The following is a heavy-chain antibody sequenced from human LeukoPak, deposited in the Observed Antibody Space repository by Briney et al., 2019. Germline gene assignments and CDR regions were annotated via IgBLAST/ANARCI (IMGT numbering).Heavy chain of an antibody. D-gene: IGHD6-19*01. V-gene: IGHV4-39*07. Sequence: SETLSLTCTGSGGSISSSSYYWGWIRQPPGKGLEWIGSIYYSGSTYYNPSLKSRVTISVDMPKNHFSLRLRSVTAADTAMYYCARGTLYRGWSYYLDFWGQGSQVTVSS. J-gene: IGHJ4*02. CDR2: IYYSGST. CDR1: GGSISSSSYY. CDR3: ARGTLYRGWSYYLDF.